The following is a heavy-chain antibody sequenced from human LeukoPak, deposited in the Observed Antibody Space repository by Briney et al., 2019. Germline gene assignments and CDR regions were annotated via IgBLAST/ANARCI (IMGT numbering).Heavy chain of an antibody. J-gene: IGHJ3*02. V-gene: IGHV3-7*01. CDR3: ARTGTGTAPDAFDI. D-gene: IGHD1-7*01. CDR1: GFTFSSYW. Sequence: GGSLRLSCAASGFTFSSYWMSWVRQAPGKGLEWVANIKQDGSEKYYVDSVKGRFTISRDNAENSLYLQMNSLRAEDTAVYYCARTGTGTAPDAFDIWGQGTMVTVSS. CDR2: IKQDGSEK.